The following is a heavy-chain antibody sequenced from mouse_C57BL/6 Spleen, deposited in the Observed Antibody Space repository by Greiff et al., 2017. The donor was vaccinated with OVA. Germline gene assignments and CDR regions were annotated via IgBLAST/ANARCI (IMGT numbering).Heavy chain of an antibody. CDR2: IYPNTGGN. CDR3: ASTFYYDYAYFDV. V-gene: IGHV1-34*01. D-gene: IGHD2-4*01. J-gene: IGHJ1*03. Sequence: VQLQQSGPVLVKPGASVSMSCKASGYTFTDYYMHWVQQSHGQRLSWIGYIYPNTGGNGYNQKLKGKATLTVDKSSSTAYMELHSLTSEDSAVYYCASTFYYDYAYFDVWGTGTTVTVSS. CDR1: GYTFTDYY.